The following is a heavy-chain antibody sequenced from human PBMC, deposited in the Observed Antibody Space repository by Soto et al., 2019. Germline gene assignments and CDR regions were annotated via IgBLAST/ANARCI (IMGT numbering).Heavy chain of an antibody. V-gene: IGHV4-34*01. CDR3: ARPGAARRVFGGGGMDV. CDR1: GGSFSGYY. D-gene: IGHD6-6*01. CDR2: INHSGST. Sequence: QVQLQQWGAGLLKPSETLSLTCAVYGGSFSGYYWSWIRQPPGKGLEWIGEINHSGSTNYNPSLKSRVTISVDTSKNQFSLKLSSVTAADTAVYYCARPGAARRVFGGGGMDVWGQGTTVTVSS. J-gene: IGHJ6*02.